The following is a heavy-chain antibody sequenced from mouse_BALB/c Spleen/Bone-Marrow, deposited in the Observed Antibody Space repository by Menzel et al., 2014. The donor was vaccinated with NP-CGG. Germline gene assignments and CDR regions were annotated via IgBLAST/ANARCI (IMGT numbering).Heavy chain of an antibody. D-gene: IGHD2-4*01. CDR1: GISITTGNYR. V-gene: IGHV3-5*02. J-gene: IGHJ2*01. CDR2: IYYSGTI. Sequence: EVKLVESGPGLVKPSQTVSLTCTVTGISITTGNYRWSWIRQFPGNKLEWIGYIYYSGTITYNPSLTSRTTITRDTSKNQSFLEMNSLTAEDTATYYCARGAMITTGYFDYWGQGTTLTVSS. CDR3: ARGAMITTGYFDY.